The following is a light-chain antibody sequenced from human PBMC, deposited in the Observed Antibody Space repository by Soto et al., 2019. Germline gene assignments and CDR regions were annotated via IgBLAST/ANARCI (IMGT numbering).Light chain of an antibody. CDR3: HQTAGARTRT. CDR1: QTIRYS. Sequence: DIQMTQSPSSLSASVGDKVTITCRASQTIRYSLNWYQQKPGKAPKVLIYDASTLQSGVPPRFSGSGSGTDFALTISGLQPEDFATYYLHQTAGARTRTFGQGTRVE. CDR2: DAS. J-gene: IGKJ1*01. V-gene: IGKV1-39*01.